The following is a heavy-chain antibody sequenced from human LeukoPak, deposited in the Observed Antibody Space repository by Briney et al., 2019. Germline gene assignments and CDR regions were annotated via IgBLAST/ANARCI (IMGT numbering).Heavy chain of an antibody. CDR2: TRSKVRKYAT. CDR3: ARDGAEGDDSAFDV. CDR1: GFTLRYYH. V-gene: IGHV3-72*01. J-gene: IGHJ3*01. Sequence: GGSLRLSCVGSGFTLRYYHMDWVRQAPGMGLEWVGRTRSKVRKYATEYAASVKGRFIISRDESENSVFLHLSSLTVEDTALYYCARDGAEGDDSAFDVWGQGTMVTVSS. D-gene: IGHD3-22*01.